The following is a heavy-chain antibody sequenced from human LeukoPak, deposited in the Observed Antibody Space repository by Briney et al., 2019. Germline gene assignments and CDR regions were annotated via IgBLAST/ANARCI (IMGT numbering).Heavy chain of an antibody. Sequence: PSETLSLTCTVSGGSTTINGYYWAWIRQPPGKGLEWIGEINHSGSTNYNPSLKSRATISVDTSKNQFSLKLSSVTAADTAVYYCAREQYSSSWRYYYGMDVWGQGTTVTVSS. D-gene: IGHD6-13*01. J-gene: IGHJ6*02. CDR3: AREQYSSSWRYYYGMDV. V-gene: IGHV4-39*07. CDR1: GGSTTINGYY. CDR2: INHSGST.